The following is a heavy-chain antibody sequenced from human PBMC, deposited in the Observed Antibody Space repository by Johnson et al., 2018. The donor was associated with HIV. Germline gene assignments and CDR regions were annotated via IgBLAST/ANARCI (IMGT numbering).Heavy chain of an antibody. V-gene: IGHV3-11*06. CDR3: ARDKGIAARPDAFDI. D-gene: IGHD6-6*01. Sequence: QVQLVESGGCLVKPGGSLRLSCAASGFTFSDYYMSWIRQAPGKGLEWVSRINSDGSSTSYADSVKGRFTISRDNAKNTLYLQMNSLRAEDTAVYYCARDKGIAARPDAFDIWGQGTMVTVSS. J-gene: IGHJ3*02. CDR1: GFTFSDYY. CDR2: INSDGSST.